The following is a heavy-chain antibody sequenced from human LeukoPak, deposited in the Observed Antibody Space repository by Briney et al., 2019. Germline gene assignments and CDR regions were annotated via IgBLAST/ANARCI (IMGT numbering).Heavy chain of an antibody. CDR3: AKDHHNQYYYDSSGYHFDY. Sequence: GGSLRLSCAASGFTFSTYGMHWVRQAPGKGLEWVAVISYDGSNKYYADSVKGRFTISRDNSKNTLYLQMNSLRAEDTAVYYCAKDHHNQYYYDSSGYHFDYWGQGTLVTVSS. V-gene: IGHV3-30*18. CDR2: ISYDGSNK. J-gene: IGHJ4*02. CDR1: GFTFSTYG. D-gene: IGHD3-22*01.